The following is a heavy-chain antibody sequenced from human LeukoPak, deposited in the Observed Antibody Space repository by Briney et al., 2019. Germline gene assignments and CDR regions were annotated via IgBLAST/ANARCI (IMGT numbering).Heavy chain of an antibody. Sequence: PGGSLRLSCAASGFTFTTYGLHWVRQAPGKGLEWVAAIASNGGREYYADSVKGRFTISRDNSKNTLFLQMNSLRPDDTAVYYCANGGYYYGSGTTSEPYYFDYWGQGTLVTVSS. D-gene: IGHD3-10*01. CDR2: IASNGGRE. CDR1: GFTFTTYG. J-gene: IGHJ4*02. V-gene: IGHV3-30*18. CDR3: ANGGYYYGSGTTSEPYYFDY.